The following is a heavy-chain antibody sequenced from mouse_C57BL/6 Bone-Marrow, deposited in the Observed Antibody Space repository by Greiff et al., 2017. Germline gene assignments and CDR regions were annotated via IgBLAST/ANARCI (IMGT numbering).Heavy chain of an antibody. CDR3: ARGLRLLDY. D-gene: IGHD3-2*02. Sequence: QVQLQQSGAELVRPGASVKLSCKASGYTFTDYYINWVKQRPGQGLEWIGRIYPGSGNTYYNEKFKGKATLTADTSSSTAYMQLSSLTSEDSAVYFCARGLRLLDYWGQGTTLTVSS. V-gene: IGHV1-76*01. CDR2: IYPGSGNT. J-gene: IGHJ2*01. CDR1: GYTFTDYY.